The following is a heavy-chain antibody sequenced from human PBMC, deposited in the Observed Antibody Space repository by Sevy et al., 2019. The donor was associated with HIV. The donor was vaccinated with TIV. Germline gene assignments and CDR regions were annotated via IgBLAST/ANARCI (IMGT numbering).Heavy chain of an antibody. J-gene: IGHJ4*02. D-gene: IGHD1-26*01. CDR2: ISYDGSNK. CDR1: GFTFSSYG. V-gene: IGHV3-30*18. Sequence: GGSLRLSCAASGFTFSSYGMHWVRQAPGKGLEWVAVISYDGSNKYYADSVKGRFTISRDNSKNTLYLQMNSLRAEDTAVYYCAKGASREWEPLDYFYYWGQGTLVTVSS. CDR3: AKGASREWEPLDYFYY.